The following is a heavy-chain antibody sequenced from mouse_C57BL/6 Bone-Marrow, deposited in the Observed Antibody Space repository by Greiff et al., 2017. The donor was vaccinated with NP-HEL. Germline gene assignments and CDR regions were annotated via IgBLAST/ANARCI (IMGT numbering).Heavy chain of an antibody. J-gene: IGHJ2*01. CDR2: INPSNGGT. V-gene: IGHV1-53*01. CDR3: ARSYYDYDVKYYFDY. Sequence: QVQLQQPGTELVKPGASAKLSCKASGYTFTSYWMHWVKQRPGQGLEWIGNINPSNGGTNYNEKFKSKATLTVDKSSSTAYMQLSSLTSEDSAVYYCARSYYDYDVKYYFDYWGQGTTLTVSS. CDR1: GYTFTSYW. D-gene: IGHD2-4*01.